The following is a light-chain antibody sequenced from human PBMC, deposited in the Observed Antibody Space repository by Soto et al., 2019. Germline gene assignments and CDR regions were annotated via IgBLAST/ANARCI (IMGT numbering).Light chain of an antibody. V-gene: IGKV3-20*01. CDR2: GAS. J-gene: IGKJ2*01. CDR3: YQYGSSLYT. Sequence: EIVLTQSPGTLSLSPGERATLSCRASQSVSSSYLAWYQQKPGQAPRLLIYGASIRATGSPDRFSGSGSGTDFSLTSSRLEPEDFSVYYCYQYGSSLYTFGQGTKLEIK. CDR1: QSVSSSY.